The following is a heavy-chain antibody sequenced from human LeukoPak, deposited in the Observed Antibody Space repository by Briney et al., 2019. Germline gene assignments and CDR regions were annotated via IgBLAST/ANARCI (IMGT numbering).Heavy chain of an antibody. J-gene: IGHJ4*02. D-gene: IGHD2-2*01. CDR3: ALIPYCTTATCYYLDF. Sequence: ASVKVSCKASGGTFSSYAISWVRQAPGQGLEWMGGIIPIFGTANYAQKLQGRVTMTADTSTSTTYMELRSLRSDDTAVYYCALIPYCTTATCYYLDFWGQGTLVTVSS. CDR2: IIPIFGTA. V-gene: IGHV1-69*06. CDR1: GGTFSSYA.